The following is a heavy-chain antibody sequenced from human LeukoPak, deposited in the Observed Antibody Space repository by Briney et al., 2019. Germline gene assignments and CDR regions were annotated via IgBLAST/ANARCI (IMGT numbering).Heavy chain of an antibody. D-gene: IGHD2-15*01. CDR1: GGSISSSSYY. Sequence: SETLSLTCTVSGGSISSSSYYWGWIRQPPGKGLEWIGSMYYSGSTYYNPSLKSRVTISLDTSKNQFSLKLSSVTAADTAVYYCARLGYCSGGICYANIDYWGQGALVTVSS. J-gene: IGHJ4*02. CDR3: ARLGYCSGGICYANIDY. CDR2: MYYSGST. V-gene: IGHV4-39*07.